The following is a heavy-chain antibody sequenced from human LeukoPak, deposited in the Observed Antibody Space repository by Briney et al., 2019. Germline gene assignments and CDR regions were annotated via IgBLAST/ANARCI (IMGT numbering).Heavy chain of an antibody. V-gene: IGHV2-5*02. Sequence: SGPTLLKHTQTLTLTCSLSGVSLSTSGEGVDWIRQPPRKALEWLAPIYFDDDSRYSPSMKSRLTIAKDTSKNQVLLTMTNMDSVDTATYYCAHSQVYSYGSYHDAYDIWGLGTLVIVSS. CDR1: GVSLSTSGEG. D-gene: IGHD5-18*01. J-gene: IGHJ3*02. CDR3: AHSQVYSYGSYHDAYDI. CDR2: IYFDDDS.